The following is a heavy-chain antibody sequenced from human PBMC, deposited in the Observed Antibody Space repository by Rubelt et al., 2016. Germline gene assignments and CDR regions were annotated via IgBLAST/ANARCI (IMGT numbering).Heavy chain of an antibody. CDR1: GGSISSSNW. J-gene: IGHJ4*02. D-gene: IGHD2-2*02. V-gene: IGHV4-4*02. Sequence: GGSISSSNWWSWVRQPPGKGLEWIGEIYHSGSTNYNPSLKSRVTISVDTSKNQFSLKLSSVTAADTAVYYCAKDPPKYCSSTSCYTCWGQGTLVTVSS. CDR2: IYHSGST. CDR3: AKDPPKYCSSTSCYTC.